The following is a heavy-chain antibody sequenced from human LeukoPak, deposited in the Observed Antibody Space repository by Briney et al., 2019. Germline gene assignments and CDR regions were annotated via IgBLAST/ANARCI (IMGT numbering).Heavy chain of an antibody. D-gene: IGHD3-3*01. CDR2: ISGSGGST. J-gene: IGHJ4*02. V-gene: IGHV3-23*01. CDR1: GFTFSSCA. CDR3: AKGNYNYDFWSGHDY. Sequence: GGSLRLSCAASGFTFSSCAMSWVRQAPGKGLEWVSIISGSGGSTYHADSVKGRFTISRDNSKNTLHLQMSSLRPEDTAVYYCAKGNYNYDFWSGHDYWGQGTLVTASS.